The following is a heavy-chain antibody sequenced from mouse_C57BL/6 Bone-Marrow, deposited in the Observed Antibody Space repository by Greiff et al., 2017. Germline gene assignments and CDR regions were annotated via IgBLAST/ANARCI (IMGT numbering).Heavy chain of an antibody. CDR3: ARHPYSNCAMDY. CDR2: ISNGGGST. V-gene: IGHV5-12*01. CDR1: GFTFSDYY. D-gene: IGHD2-5*01. Sequence: EVQRVESGGGLVQPGGSLKLSCAASGFTFSDYYMYWVRQTPEKRLEWVAYISNGGGSTYYPDTVKGRFTISRDNAKNTLYLQMSRLKSEDTAMYYCARHPYSNCAMDYWGQGTSVTVSS. J-gene: IGHJ4*01.